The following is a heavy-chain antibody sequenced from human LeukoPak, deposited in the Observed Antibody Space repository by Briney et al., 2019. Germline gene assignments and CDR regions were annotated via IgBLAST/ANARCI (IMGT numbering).Heavy chain of an antibody. CDR2: ISYDGSNK. CDR3: ARDTWQQLVT. V-gene: IGHV3-30*03. CDR1: GFTFSSYV. J-gene: IGHJ5*02. Sequence: GGSLRLSCAASGFTFSSYVMHWVRQAPGKGLEWVAVISYDGSNKYYADSVKGRFTISRDNSKNTLYLQMNSLRAEDTAVYYCARDTWQQLVTWGQGTLVTVSS. D-gene: IGHD6-13*01.